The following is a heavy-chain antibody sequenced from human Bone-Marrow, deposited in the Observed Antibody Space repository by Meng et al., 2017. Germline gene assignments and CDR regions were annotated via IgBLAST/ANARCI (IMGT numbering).Heavy chain of an antibody. Sequence: QAHLQQWGVGLLKLSETLSLTRAVYGGSFSGYYWSCIRQPPGKGLEWIGEINHSGSTNYNPYLKSRVTISVDTSKNQFSLKLSSVTAAETAVYYCARGLRAARPLLFGYWGQGTLVTVSS. J-gene: IGHJ4*02. CDR1: GGSFSGYY. V-gene: IGHV4-34*01. D-gene: IGHD6-6*01. CDR3: ARGLRAARPLLFGY. CDR2: INHSGST.